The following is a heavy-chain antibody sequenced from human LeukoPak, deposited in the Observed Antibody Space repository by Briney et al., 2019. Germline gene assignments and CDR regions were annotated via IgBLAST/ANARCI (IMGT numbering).Heavy chain of an antibody. D-gene: IGHD1-26*01. CDR1: GASISSYF. J-gene: IGHJ5*02. Sequence: SETLSLTCTVSGASISSYFWSWIRQPPGKGLEWIAYTHYSGSTNYNPSLRSRVTISVDTSKNQFSLKLSSVTAADTAVYYCARHVQGSVGAILGFDPWGQGTLVTVSS. CDR3: ARHVQGSVGAILGFDP. V-gene: IGHV4-59*08. CDR2: THYSGST.